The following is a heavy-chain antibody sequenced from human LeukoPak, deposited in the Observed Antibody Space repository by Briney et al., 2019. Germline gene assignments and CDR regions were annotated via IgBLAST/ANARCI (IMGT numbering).Heavy chain of an antibody. V-gene: IGHV3-13*01. CDR3: ARSLWPEDY. CDR2: IGIAGDT. Sequence: GGSLRLSCAGSGFTFSTYDMHWVRQGTGRGLEWVSGIGIAGDTYYPGSVKGRFTISRENAKNSLYLQMNSLRAGDTAVYYCARSLWPEDYWGQGTLVTVSS. J-gene: IGHJ4*02. CDR1: GFTFSTYD.